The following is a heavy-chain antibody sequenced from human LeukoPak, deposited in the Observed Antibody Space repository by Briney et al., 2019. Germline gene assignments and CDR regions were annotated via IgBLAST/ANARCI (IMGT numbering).Heavy chain of an antibody. Sequence: PSQTLSLTCTVSGGSISRGDYYWSWIRQPPGKGLEWLGYIYYSGSTYYNPSLKSRVTISVDTSKNQFSLKLSSVTAADTAVYYCARGAGIVVVTSFDYWGQGTLVTVSS. D-gene: IGHD3-22*01. CDR3: ARGAGIVVVTSFDY. J-gene: IGHJ4*02. V-gene: IGHV4-30-4*01. CDR1: GGSISRGDYY. CDR2: IYYSGST.